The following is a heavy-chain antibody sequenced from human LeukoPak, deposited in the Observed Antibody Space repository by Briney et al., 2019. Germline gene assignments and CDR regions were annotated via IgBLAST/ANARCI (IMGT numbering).Heavy chain of an antibody. V-gene: IGHV3-30*18. CDR1: GFTFSSYG. D-gene: IGHD7-27*01. CDR2: ISYDGSNK. Sequence: PGGSLRLSCAASGFTFSSYGRHWVRQAPGKGLEWVAVISYDGSNKYYADSVKGRFTVSRDDSKNTLYLQMNSLRAEDTAVYYCAKDGGLWVSAHWGDSWGRGTLVTVSS. J-gene: IGHJ4*02. CDR3: AKDGGLWVSAHWGDS.